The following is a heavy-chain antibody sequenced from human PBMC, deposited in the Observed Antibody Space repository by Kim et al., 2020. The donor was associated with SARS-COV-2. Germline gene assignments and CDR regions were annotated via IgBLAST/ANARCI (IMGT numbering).Heavy chain of an antibody. D-gene: IGHD3-22*01. CDR3: AKEGYYYDSSGYYYAPIGDY. Sequence: GGSLRLSCAASGFTFSSYGMHWVRQAPGKGLEWVAVISYDGSNKYYADSVKGRFSISRDNSKNTLYLQMNSLRAEDTAVYYCAKEGYYYDSSGYYYAPIGDYWGQGTLVTVSS. CDR2: ISYDGSNK. V-gene: IGHV3-30*18. J-gene: IGHJ4*02. CDR1: GFTFSSYG.